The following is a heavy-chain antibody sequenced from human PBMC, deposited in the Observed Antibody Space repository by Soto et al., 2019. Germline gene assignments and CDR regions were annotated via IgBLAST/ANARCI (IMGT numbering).Heavy chain of an antibody. CDR2: IYYSGST. D-gene: IGHD6-6*01. J-gene: IGHJ5*02. CDR1: GGSISSGGYY. Sequence: SETLSLTCTVSGGSISSGGYYWSWIRQHPGKGLEWIGYIYYSGSTYYNPSLKSRVTISVDTSKNQFSLKLSSVTAADTAVYYWARGSYTAKVGLFDPWGQGTLVTVSS. V-gene: IGHV4-31*03. CDR3: ARGSYTAKVGLFDP.